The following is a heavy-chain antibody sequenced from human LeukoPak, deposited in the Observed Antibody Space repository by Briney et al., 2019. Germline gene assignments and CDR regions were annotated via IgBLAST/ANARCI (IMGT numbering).Heavy chain of an antibody. CDR2: INPNSGGT. CDR1: GCTFTGYY. V-gene: IGHV1-2*02. CDR3: ARDWDNWNDFDY. Sequence: ASVKVSCKASGCTFTGYYMHWVRQAPGQGLEWMGWINPNSGGTNYAQKFQGRVTMTRDTSISTAYMELSRLRSDDTAVYYCARDWDNWNDFDYWGQGTLVTVSS. J-gene: IGHJ4*02. D-gene: IGHD1-1*01.